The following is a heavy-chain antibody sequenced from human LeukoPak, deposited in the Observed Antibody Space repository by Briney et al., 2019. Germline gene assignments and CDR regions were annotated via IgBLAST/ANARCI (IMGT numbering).Heavy chain of an antibody. D-gene: IGHD6-19*01. CDR3: AKGSKLAVAGDVPGY. Sequence: GGSLRLSCAASGFTFSSYWMTWVRQAPGKGLEWVSAISGSGGSTYYADSVKGRFTISRDNSKNTLYLQMNSLRAEDTAVYYCAKGSKLAVAGDVPGYWGQGTLVTVSS. J-gene: IGHJ4*02. CDR2: ISGSGGST. V-gene: IGHV3-23*01. CDR1: GFTFSSYW.